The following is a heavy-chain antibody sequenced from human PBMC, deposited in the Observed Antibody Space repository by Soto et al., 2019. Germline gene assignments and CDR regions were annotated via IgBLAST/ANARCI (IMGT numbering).Heavy chain of an antibody. V-gene: IGHV4-59*01. D-gene: IGHD5-18*01. CDR3: ARAGAREYIDYYYGFDV. Sequence: SETLSLTCTVSGGPINYYYWSWIRQPPGKGLEWIGYIYYSGNSNYNPSLKSRVTMSVDTSKSQLSLKLSSVTAADTAVYYCARAGAREYIDYYYGFDVWGQGTTVTVSS. J-gene: IGHJ6*02. CDR2: IYYSGNS. CDR1: GGPINYYY.